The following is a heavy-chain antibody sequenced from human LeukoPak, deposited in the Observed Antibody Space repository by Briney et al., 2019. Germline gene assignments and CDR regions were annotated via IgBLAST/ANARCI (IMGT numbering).Heavy chain of an antibody. Sequence: GGSLRLSCAASGFTFSGHWMSRVRQAPGKGLEWVANINQGGGDKYYVDSVKGRFTISRDNANNLLYLQMNSLRGEDTAVYYCTRDRSRAEDDWGQGTLVTVSS. CDR3: TRDRSRAEDD. J-gene: IGHJ4*02. V-gene: IGHV3-7*01. CDR2: INQGGGDK. CDR1: GFTFSGHW. D-gene: IGHD1-14*01.